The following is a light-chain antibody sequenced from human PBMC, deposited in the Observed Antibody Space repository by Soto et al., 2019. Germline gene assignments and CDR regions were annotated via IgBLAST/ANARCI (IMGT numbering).Light chain of an antibody. CDR1: RGFRAY. V-gene: IGKV3-11*01. CDR2: DAS. Sequence: EIVLTQSPATLSLSPGEKATLSCRASRGFRAYLPWYQQKPGQAPRLLIYDASNRATGIPARFSGSGSGTDFTLTISSLEPEDFAVYYCQQRSNWPPPLTFGGGTKVEIK. J-gene: IGKJ4*01. CDR3: QQRSNWPPPLT.